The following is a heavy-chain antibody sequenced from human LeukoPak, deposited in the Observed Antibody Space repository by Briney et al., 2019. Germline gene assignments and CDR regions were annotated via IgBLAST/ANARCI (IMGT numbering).Heavy chain of an antibody. CDR1: GFTFTSHD. CDR2: MNPNSGNT. CDR3: ATARVATGYYYYDFWSGYYTGFAY. D-gene: IGHD3-3*01. V-gene: IGHV1-8*01. J-gene: IGHJ4*02. Sequence: ASVKVSCKASGFTFTSHDFNWVRQATGQGLEWMGWMNPNSGNTGYAQKFQGRVTMTEDTSTDTAYMELSSLRSEDTAVYYCATARVATGYYYYDFWSGYYTGFAYWGQGTLVTVSS.